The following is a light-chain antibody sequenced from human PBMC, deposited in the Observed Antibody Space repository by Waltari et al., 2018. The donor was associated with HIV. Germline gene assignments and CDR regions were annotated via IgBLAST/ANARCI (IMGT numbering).Light chain of an antibody. Sequence: QSALTQPRSVSGSPGPSVTISCTGTSSDVGGYNYVPWYQQHPGKAPRLMIYDVNRRPSGVPGRFSGSKSGNTASLTISGLQAEDEADYYCCSYAGSYTYVFGTGTEVTVL. CDR3: CSYAGSYTYV. V-gene: IGLV2-11*01. CDR1: SSDVGGYNY. J-gene: IGLJ1*01. CDR2: DVN.